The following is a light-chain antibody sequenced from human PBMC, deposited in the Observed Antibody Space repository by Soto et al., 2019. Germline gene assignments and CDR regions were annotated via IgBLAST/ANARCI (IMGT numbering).Light chain of an antibody. J-gene: IGLJ3*02. V-gene: IGLV2-14*01. CDR3: VSYIESSLTHWV. Sequence: QSALTQPPSVSGSPGQSITISCTGTYTDVGGYNRVSWYQHHAGKGPKMLILEVDNRPSGISDRFSGSKSGDTASLTISDLQAEDEADYYCVSYIESSLTHWVFGGGTKVTVL. CDR1: YTDVGGYNR. CDR2: EVD.